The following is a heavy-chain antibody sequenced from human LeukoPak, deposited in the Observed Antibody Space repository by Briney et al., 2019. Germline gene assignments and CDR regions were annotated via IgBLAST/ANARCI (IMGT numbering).Heavy chain of an antibody. J-gene: IGHJ6*02. CDR3: ARDQYYDILTGPYGMDV. CDR1: GGSISTGGYY. Sequence: KTSGTLSLTCTVSGGSISTGGYYWSWIRQFPGKGLQWIGYLDDSGSTRYNPSLKSRVALSSDTSKNQFSLKLSSVTAADTAVYYCARDQYYDILTGPYGMDVWGQGTTVTVSS. D-gene: IGHD3-9*01. CDR2: LDDSGST. V-gene: IGHV4-30-4*08.